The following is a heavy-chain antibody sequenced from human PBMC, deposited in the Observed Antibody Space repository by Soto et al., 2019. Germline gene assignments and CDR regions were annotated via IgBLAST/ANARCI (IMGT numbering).Heavy chain of an antibody. J-gene: IGHJ4*02. Sequence: SETRCVRCTVSGGSISRGGYYWSWIRQHPGKGLEWIGYIYYSGSTYYNPSLKSRVTISVDTSKNQFSLKLSSVTAADTAVYYCARWPQLEPRFDYWGQGTLVTVSS. D-gene: IGHD1-1*01. CDR3: ARWPQLEPRFDY. V-gene: IGHV4-31*03. CDR2: IYYSGST. CDR1: GGSISRGGYY.